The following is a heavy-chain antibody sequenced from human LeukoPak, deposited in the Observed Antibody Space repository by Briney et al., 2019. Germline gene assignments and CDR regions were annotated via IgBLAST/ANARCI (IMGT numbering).Heavy chain of an antibody. D-gene: IGHD4-17*01. CDR1: GFTFSSYG. V-gene: IGHV3-33*08. Sequence: PGRSLRLSCAASGFTFSSYGMHWVRQAPGKGLEWVAVIWYDGSNKYYADSVKGRFTISRDNSKNTLYLEMNSLRAEDTAVYYCARDTDPGRTTVTFDYWGQGTLVTVSS. CDR3: ARDTDPGRTTVTFDY. CDR2: IWYDGSNK. J-gene: IGHJ4*02.